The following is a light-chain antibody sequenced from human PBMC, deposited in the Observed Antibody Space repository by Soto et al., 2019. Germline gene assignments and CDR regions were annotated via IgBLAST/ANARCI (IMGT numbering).Light chain of an antibody. V-gene: IGKV3-20*01. Sequence: EIVLTQSPGTLSLSPGERATLSCRASQSVSSSYLAWYQQKPGQAPRLLIYGASSRATGIPDRFSASGFGTDFTLTISGLEPEDFAVYYCQQYGSSLITFGQGTRLEIK. CDR2: GAS. J-gene: IGKJ5*01. CDR1: QSVSSSY. CDR3: QQYGSSLIT.